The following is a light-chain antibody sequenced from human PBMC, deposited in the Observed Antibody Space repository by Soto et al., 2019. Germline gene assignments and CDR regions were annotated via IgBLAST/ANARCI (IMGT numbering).Light chain of an antibody. V-gene: IGKV1-27*01. Sequence: DLQMTQSPSSLSASVGDRVTITCRASQGIIDYVAWFQQKPGKAPKLLIYAASTLQSGVPSRFSGSGCWSDYTLTITSLQPEDVATCYCQKYNTAPQTFGQGTKVEIK. CDR3: QKYNTAPQT. CDR1: QGIIDY. J-gene: IGKJ1*01. CDR2: AAS.